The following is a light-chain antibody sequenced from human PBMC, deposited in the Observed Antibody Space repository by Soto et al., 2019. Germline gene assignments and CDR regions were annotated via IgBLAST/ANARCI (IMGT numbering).Light chain of an antibody. J-gene: IGLJ1*01. CDR2: DTS. CDR3: LLSYSGARSGV. CDR1: TGAVTSGHY. V-gene: IGLV7-46*01. Sequence: QTVVTQEPSLTVSPGGTVTLTCGSSTGAVTSGHYPYWFQQKPGQAPRTLIYDTSNKHSWTPARFSGSLLGGKAALTLSGAQPEDEAEYYCLLSYSGARSGVFGTGTKLIVL.